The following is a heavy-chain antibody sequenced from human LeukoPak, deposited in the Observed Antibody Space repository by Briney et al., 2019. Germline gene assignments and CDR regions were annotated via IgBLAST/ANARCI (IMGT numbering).Heavy chain of an antibody. V-gene: IGHV4-39*07. J-gene: IGHJ4*02. Sequence: PSETLSLTCTVSGGSISSSSYYWGWIRQPPGKGLEWIGSIYYSGSTYYGPSLKSRLTISLDTSRNQFSLKLNSVTAADTAVYYCARRTPPMMETYWGQGTLVTVSS. CDR2: IYYSGST. CDR1: GGSISSSSYY. D-gene: IGHD3-22*01. CDR3: ARRTPPMMETY.